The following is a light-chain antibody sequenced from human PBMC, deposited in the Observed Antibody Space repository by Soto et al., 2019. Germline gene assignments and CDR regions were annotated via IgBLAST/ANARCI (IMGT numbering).Light chain of an antibody. J-gene: IGKJ1*01. CDR1: QSVSSN. Sequence: EIVMTQSPATLSVSPGERATLSCRASQSVSSNLAWYQQKRGQVPRLLIYGASTRATGIPARLRGSGSGTEFTLTISSLQSEDFAVYYCHQYNNWPLWTFGQGTKVESK. V-gene: IGKV3-15*01. CDR3: HQYNNWPLWT. CDR2: GAS.